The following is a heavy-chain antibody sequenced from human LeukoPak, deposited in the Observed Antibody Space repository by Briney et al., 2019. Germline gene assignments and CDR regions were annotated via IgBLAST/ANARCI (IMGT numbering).Heavy chain of an antibody. CDR1: GFTFRSYA. CDR3: AKDRGYDYPFRYFDY. Sequence: GSLRLSCAAPGFTFRSYAMTWVRQAPEKGLDWVSSVSGSGSTTYFADSVKGRFTISRDNSKNTLYLQMNSLRDDDTAVYFCAKDRGYDYPFRYFDYWGQGTLVTVSS. D-gene: IGHD3-16*01. V-gene: IGHV3-23*01. CDR2: VSGSGSTT. J-gene: IGHJ4*02.